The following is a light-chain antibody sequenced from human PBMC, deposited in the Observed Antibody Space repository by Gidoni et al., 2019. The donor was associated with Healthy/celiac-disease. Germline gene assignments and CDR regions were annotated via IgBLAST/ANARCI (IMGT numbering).Light chain of an antibody. CDR2: SAS. Sequence: DIQMTQSPSSLSASVGDRVTITCRVSQGISSYLNWYRQKPGKVPKLLIYSASTLQSGVQSRFSGSGSGTDFTLTITSLQPQHVASYYGHRPYDSPSLTFXQXTRLEIK. CDR3: HRPYDSPSLT. J-gene: IGKJ5*01. CDR1: QGISSY. V-gene: IGKV1-27*01.